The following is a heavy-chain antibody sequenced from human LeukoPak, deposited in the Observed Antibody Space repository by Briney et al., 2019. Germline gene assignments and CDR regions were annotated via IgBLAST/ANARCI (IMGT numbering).Heavy chain of an antibody. D-gene: IGHD2-15*01. CDR2: IWYDGSYE. V-gene: IGHV3-33*08. CDR3: ARAVAPGNYFDY. Sequence: PGGSLRLSCAASGFTVSSNYMSWVRQASGKGLEWVAFIWYDGSYEYYADSVKGRFTISRDNSKNTLLLQMNSLRAEDTAVYYCARAVAPGNYFDYLGQGTLVTVSS. CDR1: GFTVSSNY. J-gene: IGHJ4*02.